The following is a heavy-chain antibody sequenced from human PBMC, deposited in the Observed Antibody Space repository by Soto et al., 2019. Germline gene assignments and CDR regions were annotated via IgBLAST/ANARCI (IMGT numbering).Heavy chain of an antibody. V-gene: IGHV3-30*03. CDR2: SSYDGRET. J-gene: IGHJ4*02. Sequence: QPGGSLRLSCAAPDFDFSSYGIHWVRQAPGKGLEWVAASSYDGRETFYADSAKGRFTVSKEMSKNTAFLQMNALRHEDTAVYFCARDSGWPILNFDNWGQGTPVTVSS. CDR3: ARDSGWPILNFDN. CDR1: DFDFSSYG. D-gene: IGHD3-10*01.